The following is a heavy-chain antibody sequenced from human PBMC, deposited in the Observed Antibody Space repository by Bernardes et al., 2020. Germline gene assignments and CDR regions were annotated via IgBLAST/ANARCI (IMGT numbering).Heavy chain of an antibody. D-gene: IGHD4-17*01. V-gene: IGHV4-59*01. CDR3: AKRRSMGGDPGGNWLDP. J-gene: IGHJ5*02. CDR2: IDNSGNS. Sequence: SESLSLTCAVSGYSISSYYLNWIRQTPGKGLEWIGHIDNSGNSKYNPSLRSRITISMDTSWNQFSLRLTSVTAADTAIYYCAKRRSMGGDPGGNWLDPWGQGTLVSVSS. CDR1: GYSISSYY.